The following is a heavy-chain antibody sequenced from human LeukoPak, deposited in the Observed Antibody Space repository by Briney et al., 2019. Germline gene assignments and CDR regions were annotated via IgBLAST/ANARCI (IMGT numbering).Heavy chain of an antibody. CDR3: AKANSNYLWYFDY. J-gene: IGHJ4*02. Sequence: GGSLRLSCAASGFTFSSYAMNWVRQAPGKGLQWVSVISGSGGGTYYADSVKGRFTISRDNFKNTLYLQMNSLRAEDTAVYYCAKANSNYLWYFDYWGQGTLVTVSS. V-gene: IGHV3-23*01. CDR2: ISGSGGGT. D-gene: IGHD4-11*01. CDR1: GFTFSSYA.